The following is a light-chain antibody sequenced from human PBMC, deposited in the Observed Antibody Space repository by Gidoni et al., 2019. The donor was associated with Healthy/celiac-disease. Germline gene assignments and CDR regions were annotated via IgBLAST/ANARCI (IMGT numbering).Light chain of an antibody. CDR2: AAS. J-gene: IGKJ1*01. Sequence: IQMTQTPSSLSASVQDRVTITCLASQSISSYLNWYQQKPGKAPKLLIYAASSLQSGVPSRFSGSGSGTDFTLTISSLQPEDFATYYCQQSYSTPWTFGQGTKVEIK. CDR1: QSISSY. CDR3: QQSYSTPWT. V-gene: IGKV1-39*01.